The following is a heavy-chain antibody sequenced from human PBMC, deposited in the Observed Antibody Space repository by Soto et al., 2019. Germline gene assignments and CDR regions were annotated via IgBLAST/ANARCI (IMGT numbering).Heavy chain of an antibody. J-gene: IGHJ3*02. CDR2: IYRGDAT. CDR3: ARDRSDSSRADSFDI. CDR1: GFSVSDNY. D-gene: IGHD6-25*01. Sequence: GGSLRLSCAVSGFSVSDNYMSWVRQAPGKGLEWVSVIYRGDATYYADSVKGRFTISRDNSKNTVYLQMNSLRAEDTAVYYCARDRSDSSRADSFDIWGQGTMVTVSS. V-gene: IGHV3-53*01.